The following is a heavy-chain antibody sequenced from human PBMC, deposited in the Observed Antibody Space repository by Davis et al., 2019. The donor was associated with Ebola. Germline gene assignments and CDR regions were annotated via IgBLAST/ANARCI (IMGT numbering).Heavy chain of an antibody. D-gene: IGHD7-27*01. CDR3: AKDLGGRSGERDY. Sequence: GESLKTSCAASGFTSSSYAMSWVRQAPGKGLEWVSAISGSGGSTYYADSVKGRFTISRDNYKNTLYLQMNSLRAEDTAVYYCAKDLGGRSGERDYWGQGTLVTVSS. CDR1: GFTSSSYA. V-gene: IGHV3-23*01. J-gene: IGHJ4*02. CDR2: ISGSGGST.